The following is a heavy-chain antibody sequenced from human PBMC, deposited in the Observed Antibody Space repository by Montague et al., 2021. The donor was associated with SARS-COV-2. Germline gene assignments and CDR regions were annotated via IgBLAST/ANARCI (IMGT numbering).Heavy chain of an antibody. CDR2: FYRNGNT. D-gene: IGHD4-23*01. CDR1: GASIDNNSYY. Sequence: TLSLTCSVSGASIDNNSYYWSWIRQPAGQGLDWIGRFYRNGNTNYTPALKSRVSIVLDTPKNHFSLSLESVTAADTAVYYCARITVITPRYFDSWGQGTLVTVAS. CDR3: ARITVITPRYFDS. J-gene: IGHJ4*02. V-gene: IGHV4-61*02.